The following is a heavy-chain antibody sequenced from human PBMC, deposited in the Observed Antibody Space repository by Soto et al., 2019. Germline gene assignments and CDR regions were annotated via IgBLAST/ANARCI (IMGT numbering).Heavy chain of an antibody. Sequence: GESLKISCKGSGYSFTSYWIGWVRQMPGKGLEWMGRIDPSDSYTNYSPSFQGHVTISADKSISTAYLQWSSLKASDTAMYYCARHTGGYCSGGSCPDYGMDVWGQGTTVTVSS. CDR1: GYSFTSYW. D-gene: IGHD2-15*01. CDR2: IDPSDSYT. CDR3: ARHTGGYCSGGSCPDYGMDV. V-gene: IGHV5-10-1*01. J-gene: IGHJ6*02.